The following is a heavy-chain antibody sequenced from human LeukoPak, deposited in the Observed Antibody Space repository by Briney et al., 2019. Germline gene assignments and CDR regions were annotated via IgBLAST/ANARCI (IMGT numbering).Heavy chain of an antibody. V-gene: IGHV4-59*01. CDR2: IYNSGKT. D-gene: IGHD3-22*01. Sequence: SETLSLTCTVSGGSISTYYWTLIRPPPGKGLEWIGYIYNSGKTNHNPPLKSRVTISADTSKSQFSLKLGSVTAADTAVYYCARDHGSGYFYDYWDQGTLVTVSS. CDR3: ARDHGSGYFYDY. CDR1: GGSISTYY. J-gene: IGHJ4*02.